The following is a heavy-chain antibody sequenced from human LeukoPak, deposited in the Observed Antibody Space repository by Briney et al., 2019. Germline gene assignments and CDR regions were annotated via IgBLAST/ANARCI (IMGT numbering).Heavy chain of an antibody. CDR1: GFTFSSYG. CDR3: ASDSSGWSAFDY. J-gene: IGHJ4*02. V-gene: IGHV3-30*02. Sequence: GGSLRXSCAAXGFTFSSYGMHWVRQAPGKGLEWVAFIRYDGSNKYYADSVKGRFIISRDNSKNTLYLQMNSLRAEDTAVYYCASDSSGWSAFDYWGQGTLVTVSS. D-gene: IGHD6-19*01. CDR2: IRYDGSNK.